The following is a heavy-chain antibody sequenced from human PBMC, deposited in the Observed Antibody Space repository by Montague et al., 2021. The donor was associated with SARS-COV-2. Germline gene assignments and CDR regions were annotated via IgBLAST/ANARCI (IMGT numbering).Heavy chain of an antibody. CDR3: ARPVSYYDILSSSTNWFDP. CDR2: IYYSGST. Sequence: SETLSLTCTVSGGSISSSSYYWGWLRQPPGKGLEWIGSIYYSGSTYYNPSLKSRVTISVDTSKNPFSLKLSSVTAADTAVYYCARPVSYYDILSSSTNWFDPGGQGTLVTVSS. CDR1: GGSISSSSYY. J-gene: IGHJ5*02. V-gene: IGHV4-39*01. D-gene: IGHD3-9*01.